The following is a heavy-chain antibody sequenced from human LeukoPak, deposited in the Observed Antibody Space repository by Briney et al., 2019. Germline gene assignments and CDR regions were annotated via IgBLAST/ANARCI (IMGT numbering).Heavy chain of an antibody. CDR2: IYYSGST. J-gene: IGHJ4*02. CDR3: ARFLIAAAGPIFGY. D-gene: IGHD6-13*01. CDR1: GGSISSYY. Sequence: PSETLSLTCTVSGGSISSYYWSWIRQPPGKGLEWIGYIYYSGSTNYNPSLKSRVTISVDTSKNQFSLKLSSVTAADTAVYYCARFLIAAAGPIFGYWGQGTLVTVSS. V-gene: IGHV4-59*01.